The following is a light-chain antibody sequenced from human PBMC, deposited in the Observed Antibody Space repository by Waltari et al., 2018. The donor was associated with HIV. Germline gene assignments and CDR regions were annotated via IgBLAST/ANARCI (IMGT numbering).Light chain of an antibody. CDR2: GAS. CDR3: HQYNTWPPWT. CDR1: QNVRNN. Sequence: EIVMTQSPAALSVSPGERTTLSCRASQNVRNNLAWYQQKPGQAPRLLIYGASTRATGIPARFSGSGSGTEFALTISSLQSEDFAIYYCHQYNTWPPWTFGQGTKVEIK. V-gene: IGKV3-15*01. J-gene: IGKJ1*01.